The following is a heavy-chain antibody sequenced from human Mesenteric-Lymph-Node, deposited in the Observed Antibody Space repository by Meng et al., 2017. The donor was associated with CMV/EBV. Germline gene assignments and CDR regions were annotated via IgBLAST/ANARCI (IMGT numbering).Heavy chain of an antibody. V-gene: IGHV3-23*01. J-gene: IGHJ3*02. CDR2: ISGSGGST. CDR1: GFTFSSYS. CDR3: AKETIPVTVVILDAFEI. D-gene: IGHD2/OR15-2a*01. Sequence: GESLKISCAASGFTFSSYSMNWVRQAPGKGLEWVSAISGSGGSTYYADSVKGRFTISRDNSKNTLYLQMNSLRAEDTAVYYCAKETIPVTVVILDAFEIWGQGIMVTVSS.